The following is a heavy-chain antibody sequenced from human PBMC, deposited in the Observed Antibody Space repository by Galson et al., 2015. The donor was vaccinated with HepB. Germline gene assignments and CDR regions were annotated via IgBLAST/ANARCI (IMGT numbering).Heavy chain of an antibody. Sequence: SCKASGGTFNTYPISWVRQAPGKGLEWVAVISYDGSNKNYADSVKGRFSISRHNFENTLYLQMNSLRAEDTAVYYCAKIGSRAWNPLRQHFDSWGQGTLVTVS. J-gene: IGHJ4*02. D-gene: IGHD1-1*01. CDR1: GGTFNTYP. CDR2: ISYDGSNK. CDR3: AKIGSRAWNPLRQHFDS. V-gene: IGHV3-30-3*02.